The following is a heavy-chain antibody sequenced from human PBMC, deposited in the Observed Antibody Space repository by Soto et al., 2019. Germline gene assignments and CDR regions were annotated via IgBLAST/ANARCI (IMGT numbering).Heavy chain of an antibody. CDR3: ARVGGDGYNFDY. V-gene: IGHV4-31*03. CDR2: LYYSGST. Sequence: PSETLSLTCTVSGGSISSGYSYWSWIRQHPGKGLEWIGYLYYSGSTYYDPSLKSRVTISVDTSKNQFSLKLSSVTAADTAVYYCARVGGDGYNFDYWGQGTLVTVSS. D-gene: IGHD3-16*01. CDR1: GGSISSGYSY. J-gene: IGHJ4*02.